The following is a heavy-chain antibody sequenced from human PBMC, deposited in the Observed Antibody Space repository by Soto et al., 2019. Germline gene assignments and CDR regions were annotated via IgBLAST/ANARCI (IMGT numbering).Heavy chain of an antibody. CDR2: IWYDGSNK. CDR3: ARDWQQLVSYVFDY. Sequence: QVQLVESGGGVVQPGRSLRLSCAASGFTFSSYGMHWVRQAPGKGLEWVAVIWYDGSNKYYADSVKGRFTISRDNSKNTLYLQRNSLRAEATAVYYCARDWQQLVSYVFDYWGQGTMVTVSS. D-gene: IGHD6-13*01. CDR1: GFTFSSYG. V-gene: IGHV3-33*01. J-gene: IGHJ4*02.